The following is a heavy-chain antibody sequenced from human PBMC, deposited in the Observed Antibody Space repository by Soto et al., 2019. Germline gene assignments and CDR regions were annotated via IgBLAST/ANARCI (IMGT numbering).Heavy chain of an antibody. D-gene: IGHD3-22*01. CDR2: IWYDGSNK. CDR3: AKLPHPIVVVIHDY. Sequence: GGSLRLSCAASGFTFSSYGMHWVRQAPGKGLEWVAVIWYDGSNKYYADSVKGRFTISRDNSKNTLYLQMNSLRAEDTAVYYCAKLPHPIVVVIHDYWGQGTLVTVSS. J-gene: IGHJ4*02. CDR1: GFTFSSYG. V-gene: IGHV3-33*06.